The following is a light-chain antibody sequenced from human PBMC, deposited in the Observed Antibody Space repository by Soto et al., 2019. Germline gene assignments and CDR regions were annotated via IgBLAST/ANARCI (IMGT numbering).Light chain of an antibody. J-gene: IGKJ1*01. V-gene: IGKV1-5*01. CDR1: QSISSW. CDR2: DAS. Sequence: DIPMTQSPSTLSASVGDRVTITCRASQSISSWLAWYQQKPGKAPKLLIYDASSLESGVPSRFSGSGSGTEFTLTISSLQPDEFATYYCQQYNSYSPTWTFGQGTKVEIK. CDR3: QQYNSYSPTWT.